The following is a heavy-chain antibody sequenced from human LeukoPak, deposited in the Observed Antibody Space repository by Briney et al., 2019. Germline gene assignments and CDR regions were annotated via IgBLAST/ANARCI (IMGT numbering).Heavy chain of an antibody. CDR2: INNDGSGT. D-gene: IGHD2-15*01. J-gene: IGHJ5*02. CDR1: GFTFDDYA. Sequence: GRFLRLSCAASGFTFDDYAMHWVRQAPGKGPVWVSRINNDGSGTTYADSVKGRFTISRDDAKNTLYLQMNSLRAEDTAVYYCVRGGESTWSWGQGTLVTVSS. CDR3: VRGGESTWS. V-gene: IGHV3-74*01.